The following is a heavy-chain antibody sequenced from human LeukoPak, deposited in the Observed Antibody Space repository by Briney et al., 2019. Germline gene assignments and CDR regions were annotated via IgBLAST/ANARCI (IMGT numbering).Heavy chain of an antibody. Sequence: ASVKVSCKASGYTFTSYGISWVRQAPGQGLEWMGWISAYNGNTNYAQKLQGRVTMTTDTSTSTAYMELRSLRSDDTAVYYRARDSPSDYYGSGSYYTLFDYWGQGTLVTVSS. CDR2: ISAYNGNT. CDR1: GYTFTSYG. V-gene: IGHV1-18*04. D-gene: IGHD3-10*01. J-gene: IGHJ4*02. CDR3: ARDSPSDYYGSGSYYTLFDY.